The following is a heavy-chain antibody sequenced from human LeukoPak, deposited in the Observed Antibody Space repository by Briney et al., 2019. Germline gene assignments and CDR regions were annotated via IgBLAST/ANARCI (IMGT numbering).Heavy chain of an antibody. CDR2: ISSDGTST. J-gene: IGHJ4*02. CDR1: GFTFGSSY. CDR3: ARDVGSSLHS. D-gene: IGHD2-2*01. Sequence: GGSLRLSCAASGFTFGSSYMHWVRQAPGKGLVWVSCISSDGTSTNYADSVKGRFTISRDNPKNTVYLQMNSPRAEDTAVYYCARDVGSSLHSWGQGTLVIVSS. V-gene: IGHV3-74*01.